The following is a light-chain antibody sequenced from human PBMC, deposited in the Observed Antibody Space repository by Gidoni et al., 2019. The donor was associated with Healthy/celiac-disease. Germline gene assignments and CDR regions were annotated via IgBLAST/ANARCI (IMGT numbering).Light chain of an antibody. J-gene: IGLJ3*02. CDR2: GNS. Sequence: QSVLTQPTSVSGAPGQRVTISCPGSSSNIGAGYDVHWYQQLPGTAPKPLIYGNSNRPSGVPDRFSGSKSGTSASLAITGLQAEDEADYYCQSYDSSLSGLVFGGGTKLTVL. CDR1: SSNIGAGYD. CDR3: QSYDSSLSGLV. V-gene: IGLV1-40*01.